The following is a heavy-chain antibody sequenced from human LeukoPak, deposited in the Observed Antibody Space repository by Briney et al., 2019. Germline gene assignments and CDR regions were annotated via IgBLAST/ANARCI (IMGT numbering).Heavy chain of an antibody. J-gene: IGHJ4*02. CDR3: ARGVDLWYFDY. D-gene: IGHD2-15*01. Sequence: GASVKVSCKASGYTFTGYYMHWVRQAPGQGLEWMGRINPNSGGTNYARKFQGRVTMTRDTSISTAYMELSRLRSDDTAVYYCARGVDLWYFDYWGQGTLVTVSS. V-gene: IGHV1-2*06. CDR1: GYTFTGYY. CDR2: INPNSGGT.